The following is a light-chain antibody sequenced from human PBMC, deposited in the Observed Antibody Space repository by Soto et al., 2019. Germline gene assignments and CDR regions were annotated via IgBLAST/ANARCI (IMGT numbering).Light chain of an antibody. CDR1: QSVSSSY. J-gene: IGKJ5*01. Sequence: EIVLTQSPGTLSLSPGERANISCSASQSVSSSYLAWYQQKTGQAPRLLIYGASSRATGIPVRFSGSGSGTEFTLTISSLQPEDFAVYYCQQYNNWPLTFGQGTRLEIK. CDR2: GAS. V-gene: IGKV3-15*01. CDR3: QQYNNWPLT.